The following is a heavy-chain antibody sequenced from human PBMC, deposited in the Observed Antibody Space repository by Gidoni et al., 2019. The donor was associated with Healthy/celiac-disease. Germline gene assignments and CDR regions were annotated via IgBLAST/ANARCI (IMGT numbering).Heavy chain of an antibody. CDR3: AKDMGQWLAEFDY. D-gene: IGHD6-19*01. V-gene: IGHV3-23*01. J-gene: IGHJ4*02. CDR2: ISGRGGST. CDR1: GFPFSSYA. Sequence: EVQLLESGGGLVQPGGSLRLSCAASGFPFSSYAMSWVRQAPGKGLEWVSAISGRGGSTYYADSVKGRFTISRDNSKNTLYLQMNSLRAEDTAVYYCAKDMGQWLAEFDYWGQGTLVTVSS.